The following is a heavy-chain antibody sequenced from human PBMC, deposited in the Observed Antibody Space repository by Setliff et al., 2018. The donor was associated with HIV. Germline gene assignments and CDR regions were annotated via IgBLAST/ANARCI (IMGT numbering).Heavy chain of an antibody. CDR1: GFTFSSYW. Sequence: GGSLRLSCAASGFTFSSYWMSWFRQAPGKGLEWVANIKQDGSEKNYVDSVKGRFTISRDNAKKSLFLHMSSLRAEDTAVYFCASPQHSTSPDYGFDLWGQGTMVTVSS. CDR3: ASPQHSTSPDYGFDL. D-gene: IGHD5-18*01. CDR2: IKQDGSEK. J-gene: IGHJ3*01. V-gene: IGHV3-7*05.